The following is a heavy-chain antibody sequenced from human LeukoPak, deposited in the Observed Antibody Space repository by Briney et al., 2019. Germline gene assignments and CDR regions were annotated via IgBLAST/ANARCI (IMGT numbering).Heavy chain of an antibody. CDR3: ARVGSGSYYNY. J-gene: IGHJ4*02. Sequence: ASVKVSCKASGYTFTGYYMQWVRQAPGQGLEWMGWINPNSGGTNYAQKFQGWVTMTRDTSISTAYMELSKLRSDDTAVYYCARVGSGSYYNYWGQGTLVTVSS. D-gene: IGHD1-26*01. CDR2: INPNSGGT. CDR1: GYTFTGYY. V-gene: IGHV1-2*04.